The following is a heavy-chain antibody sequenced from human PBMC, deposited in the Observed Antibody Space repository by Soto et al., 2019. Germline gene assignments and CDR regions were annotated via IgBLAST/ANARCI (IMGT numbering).Heavy chain of an antibody. J-gene: IGHJ4*02. Sequence: QVRLVQSGAEVKKPGASVKVSCKTSGFRFTRYGLHWVRQAPGQGLEWMGYINAGNGDTKYSQTFQDRVTITSDTSATTVYMELSSLRSXDXXXYXXXTQSFDYSDRSFDYWGQGTLVTVSS. V-gene: IGHV1-3*01. CDR3: XTQSFDYSDRSFDY. D-gene: IGHD4-4*01. CDR2: INAGNGDT. CDR1: GFRFTRYG.